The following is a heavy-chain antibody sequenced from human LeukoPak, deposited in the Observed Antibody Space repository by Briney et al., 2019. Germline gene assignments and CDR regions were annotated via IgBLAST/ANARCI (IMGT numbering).Heavy chain of an antibody. CDR2: LSYSGST. Sequence: SETLSLTCTVSGGSISSRDYYWTWIRQPPGKGLEWIGFLSYSGSTYYNPSLKSRIAISLDTSKSQFSLNLNSVTATDTAVYYCARGYGYYYDSSGSDYFDYWGQGTLVTVSS. CDR3: ARGYGYYYDSSGSDYFDY. J-gene: IGHJ4*02. CDR1: GGSISSRDYY. D-gene: IGHD3-22*01. V-gene: IGHV4-30-4*08.